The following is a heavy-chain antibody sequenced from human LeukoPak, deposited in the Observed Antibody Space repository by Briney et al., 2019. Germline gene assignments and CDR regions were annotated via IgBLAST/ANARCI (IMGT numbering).Heavy chain of an antibody. D-gene: IGHD5-18*01. CDR1: GFTFSSYA. J-gene: IGHJ4*02. V-gene: IGHV3-23*01. CDR3: AKARAYSYASGY. Sequence: GGSLRLSCAASGFTFSSYAMSWVRQAPGKGLEWVSGVSASGGSTYYAASVKGRFTISRDNSKNTLYLQMNSLRAEDTAVYYCAKARAYSYASGYWGEGPLVTVSS. CDR2: VSASGGST.